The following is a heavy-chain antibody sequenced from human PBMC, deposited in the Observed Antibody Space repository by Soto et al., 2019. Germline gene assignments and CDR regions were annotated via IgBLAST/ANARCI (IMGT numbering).Heavy chain of an antibody. CDR3: ARQRGSCYRASCPNWFDP. CDR2: IYYSGST. CDR1: GGSISSSSYY. J-gene: IGHJ5*02. D-gene: IGHD2-15*01. V-gene: IGHV4-39*01. Sequence: KPSETLSLTCTVSGGSISSSSYYWGWIRQPPGKGLEWIGSIYYSGSTYYNPSLKSRVTISVDTSKNQFSPKLSSVTAADTAVYYCARQRGSCYRASCPNWFDPWGQGTLVTVSS.